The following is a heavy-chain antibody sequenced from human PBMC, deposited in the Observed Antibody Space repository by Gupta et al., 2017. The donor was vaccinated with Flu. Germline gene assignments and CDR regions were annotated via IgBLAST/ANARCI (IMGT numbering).Heavy chain of an antibody. V-gene: IGHV2-70*04. CDR1: GFSLDTRGMR. CDR3: ARMWDDVFDD. D-gene: IGHD1-1*01. Sequence: QSTLKESGPALVSPTQTLTLTCTFSGFSLDTRGMRVGWIRQPPGKAPEWLARRDWDNGKFYSTSLKTRLTISKGISKEQVVLRMTNVDPVDTATYYCARMWDDVFDDGGQGILVTVS. J-gene: IGHJ4*02. CDR2: RDWDNGK.